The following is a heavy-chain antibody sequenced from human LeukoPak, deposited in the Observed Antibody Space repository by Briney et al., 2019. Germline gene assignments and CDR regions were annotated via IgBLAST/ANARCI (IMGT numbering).Heavy chain of an antibody. CDR1: GYTFTGYY. Sequence: ASVKVSCKASGYTFTGYYMHWVRQAPGHGVEWMGWINPNSGGTHYAQKFQGRVTMTRDTSISTAYMELSRLRSDDTAVYYCARGRRGSAAPFDYWGQGTLVTVSS. CDR2: INPNSGGT. CDR3: ARGRRGSAAPFDY. J-gene: IGHJ4*02. D-gene: IGHD6-13*01. V-gene: IGHV1-2*02.